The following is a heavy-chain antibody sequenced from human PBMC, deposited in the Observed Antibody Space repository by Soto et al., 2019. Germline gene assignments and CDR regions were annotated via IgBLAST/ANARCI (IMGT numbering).Heavy chain of an antibody. CDR3: AKDRGSSSSYYYYYGMDV. CDR2: ISYDGSNK. Sequence: QVQLVESGGGVVQPGRSLRLSCAASGFTFSSYGMHWVRQAPGKGLEWWAVISYDGSNKYYADSVKGRFTISRDNSKNTLYLQMNSLRAEDTAVYYCAKDRGSSSSYYYYYGMDVWGQGTTVTVSS. V-gene: IGHV3-30*18. CDR1: GFTFSSYG. D-gene: IGHD6-6*01. J-gene: IGHJ6*02.